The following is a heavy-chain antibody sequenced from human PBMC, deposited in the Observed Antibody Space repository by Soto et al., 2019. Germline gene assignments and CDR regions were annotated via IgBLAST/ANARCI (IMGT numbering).Heavy chain of an antibody. CDR3: ARTRNGGVADSFDS. V-gene: IGHV3-30*04. D-gene: IGHD3-3*01. CDR1: GFTFSRHA. J-gene: IGHJ5*01. Sequence: GGSLRLSCAASGFTFSRHAIRWVRLTPGRGLEWVLAISRDGSYIYYTDSVKGRFTVSRDNSKNTVFVQMNRLIPDDTALYFCARTRNGGVADSFDSWGQGTRVTVSS. CDR2: ISRDGSYI.